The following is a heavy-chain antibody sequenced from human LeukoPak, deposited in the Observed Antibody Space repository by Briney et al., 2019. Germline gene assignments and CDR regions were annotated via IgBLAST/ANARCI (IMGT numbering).Heavy chain of an antibody. V-gene: IGHV4-34*01. CDR2: INQSGST. J-gene: IGHJ4*02. CDR3: ARGYGSGFAY. Sequence: KASETLSLTCAVYGGSFSGYYWSWIRQSPGKGLEWIGEINQSGSTNHNPSLKSRVTISVDTSKNQFSLKVSSVTAADTAVYYCARGYGSGFAYWGQGTLVTASS. D-gene: IGHD3-10*01. CDR1: GGSFSGYY.